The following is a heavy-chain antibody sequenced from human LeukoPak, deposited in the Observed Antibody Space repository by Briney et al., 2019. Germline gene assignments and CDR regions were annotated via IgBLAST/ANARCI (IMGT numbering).Heavy chain of an antibody. V-gene: IGHV1-2*02. D-gene: IGHD2/OR15-2a*01. CDR2: INPNSGGT. CDR1: GYTFTGYY. J-gene: IGHJ3*02. CDR3: ARTEYLPNPTYDDAFDI. Sequence: GASVKVSCKASGYTFTGYYMHWVRQAPGQGLEWMGWINPNSGGTNYAQKFQGRVTITTDESTSTAYMELSSLRSEDTAVYYCARTEYLPNPTYDDAFDIWGQGTMVTISS.